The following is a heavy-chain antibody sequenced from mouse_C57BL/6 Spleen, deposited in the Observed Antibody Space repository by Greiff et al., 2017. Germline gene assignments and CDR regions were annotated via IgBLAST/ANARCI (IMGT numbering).Heavy chain of an antibody. J-gene: IGHJ4*01. CDR1: GYSFTGYF. Sequence: EVQLPQSGPELVKPGASVKISCKASGYSFTGYFMNWVMQSPGKSLEWIGRINPYNGDTFYNQKFKGKATLTVDTSSSTAHMELRSLTSEDSAVYDCAHGLYAMDYWGQGTSVTVSS. CDR2: INPYNGDT. V-gene: IGHV1-20*01. D-gene: IGHD3-1*01. CDR3: AHGLYAMDY.